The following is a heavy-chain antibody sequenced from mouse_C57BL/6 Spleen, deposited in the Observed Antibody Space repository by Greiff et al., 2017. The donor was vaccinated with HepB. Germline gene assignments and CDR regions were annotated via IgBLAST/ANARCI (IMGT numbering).Heavy chain of an antibody. V-gene: IGHV5-15*01. J-gene: IGHJ4*01. CDR2: ISNLAYSI. CDR3: ARRGYYDYDGSYAMDY. D-gene: IGHD2-4*01. Sequence: EVKLMESGGGLVQPGGSLKLSCAASGFTFSDYGMAWVRQAPRKGPEWVAFISNLAYSIYYADTVTGRFTISRENAKNTLYLEMSSLRSEDTAMYYCARRGYYDYDGSYAMDYWGQGTSVTVSS. CDR1: GFTFSDYG.